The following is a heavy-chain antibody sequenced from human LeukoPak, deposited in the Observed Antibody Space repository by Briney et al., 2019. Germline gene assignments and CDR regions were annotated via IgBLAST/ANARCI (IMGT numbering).Heavy chain of an antibody. CDR1: GFTFSSYA. V-gene: IGHV3-30*02. CDR3: ATAPRWLQFGYFDY. D-gene: IGHD5-24*01. CDR2: IQDDGSNK. Sequence: GGSLRLSCAAAGFTFSSYAMHWVRQAPGKGLGWVTLIQDDGSNKYYTDTVKGRFTVARDSSKNTLYLQMTSLRPEDTAVYYCATAPRWLQFGYFDYWGQGTLVTVSS. J-gene: IGHJ4*02.